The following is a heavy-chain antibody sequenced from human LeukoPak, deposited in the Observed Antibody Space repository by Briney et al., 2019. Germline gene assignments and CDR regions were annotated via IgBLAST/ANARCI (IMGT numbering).Heavy chain of an antibody. CDR1: GGSISSSSYY. CDR2: IYTSGST. CDR3: ARADGDYSWFDP. D-gene: IGHD4-17*01. J-gene: IGHJ5*02. Sequence: KPSETLSLTCTVSGGSISSSSYYWSWIRQPAGKGLEWIGRIYTSGSTNYNPSLKSRVTMSVDTSKNQFSLKLSSVTAADTAVYYCARADGDYSWFDPWGQGTLVTVSS. V-gene: IGHV4-61*02.